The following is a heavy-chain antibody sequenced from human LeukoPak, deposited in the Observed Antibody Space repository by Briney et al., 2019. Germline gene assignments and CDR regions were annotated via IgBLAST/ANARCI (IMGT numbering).Heavy chain of an antibody. Sequence: SGPTLVNPTQTLTLTCTFSGFSLHTYGMGVGWIRQPPGKALEWLALIYWDDDKRYSPSLKSRLTITKDTANNQVVLTMTSMDPVDTATYYCAHFSGYSFGFHHWGQGTLVTVSS. CDR2: IYWDDDK. V-gene: IGHV2-5*02. D-gene: IGHD5-18*01. CDR1: GFSLHTYGMG. CDR3: AHFSGYSFGFHH. J-gene: IGHJ1*01.